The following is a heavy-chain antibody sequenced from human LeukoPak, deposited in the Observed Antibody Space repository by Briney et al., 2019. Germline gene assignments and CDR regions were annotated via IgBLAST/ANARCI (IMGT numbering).Heavy chain of an antibody. J-gene: IGHJ3*02. CDR1: GYTHSICW. Sequence: GGSQRLSCAVWGYTHSICWLMCAPEPRAKAWEGGANIKQDGSEKYYVDSVKGRFTIARDNAKNSLFLQMNSLRVEDTAVYYCVKDLLATRFDAFDIWGRGTKVTVSS. CDR3: VKDLLATRFDAFDI. D-gene: IGHD3-16*01. V-gene: IGHV3-7*01. CDR2: IKQDGSEK.